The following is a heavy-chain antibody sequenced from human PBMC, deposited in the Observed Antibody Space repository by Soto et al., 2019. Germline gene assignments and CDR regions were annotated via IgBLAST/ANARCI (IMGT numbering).Heavy chain of an antibody. Sequence: PGGSLRLSCAASGFTFSSYAMSWVRQAPGKGLEWVSAISGSGGSTYYADSVKGRFTISRDNSKNTLYLQMNSLRAEDTAVYYCAKVVTLIAVAGTFDYWGQGTLVTVAS. J-gene: IGHJ4*02. CDR2: ISGSGGST. V-gene: IGHV3-23*01. D-gene: IGHD6-19*01. CDR1: GFTFSSYA. CDR3: AKVVTLIAVAGTFDY.